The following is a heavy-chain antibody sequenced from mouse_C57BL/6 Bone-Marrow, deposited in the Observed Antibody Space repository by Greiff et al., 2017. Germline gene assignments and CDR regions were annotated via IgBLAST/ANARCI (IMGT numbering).Heavy chain of an antibody. Sequence: QVQLKQPGAELVKPGASVKMSCKASGYTFTSYWITWVKQRPGQGLEWLGDIYPGSGGTKYNEKFKSKATLTVDSSSSTAYMQLSSLTSEDSAVYYCARKLLLLREWYFDVGVTGTTVTVSA. CDR3: ARKLLLLREWYFDV. J-gene: IGHJ1*03. CDR2: IYPGSGGT. D-gene: IGHD1-1*01. CDR1: GYTFTSYW. V-gene: IGHV1-55*01.